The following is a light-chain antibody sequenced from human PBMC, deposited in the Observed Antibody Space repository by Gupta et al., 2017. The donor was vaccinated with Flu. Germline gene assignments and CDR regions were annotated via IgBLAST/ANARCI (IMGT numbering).Light chain of an antibody. V-gene: IGKV3-20*01. CDR1: QSVRSNY. CDR2: GAS. Sequence: TLSVSPGERATLSGRASQSVRSNYLAWYQQKPGQAPRLLIYGASSRATGIPDRFSGGGYGTDFTLTISRREPEDFAVYYCHHYGSLPQWMFGQGPKVDIK. CDR3: HHYGSLPQWM. J-gene: IGKJ1*01.